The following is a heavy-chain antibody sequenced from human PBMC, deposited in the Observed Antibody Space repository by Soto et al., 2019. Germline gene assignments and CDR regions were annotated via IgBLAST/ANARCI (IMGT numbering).Heavy chain of an antibody. CDR2: ISNRGSP. CDR3: ASVVNVVALSDAFDI. D-gene: IGHD2-8*01. V-gene: IGHV4-30-4*01. CDR1: GDSISSDNYF. J-gene: IGHJ3*02. Sequence: QVQLQESGPGLVKPSQTLSLICTVSGDSISSDNYFWSWIRQPPGQGLEWIGYISNRGSPYYNPYLKXXXTXXLDTSKNRFSLDMYSVTAADTAVYYCASVVNVVALSDAFDIWGQGTMVTVSS.